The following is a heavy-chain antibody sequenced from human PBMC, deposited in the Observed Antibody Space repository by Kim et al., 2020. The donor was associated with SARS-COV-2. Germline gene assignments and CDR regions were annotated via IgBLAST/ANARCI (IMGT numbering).Heavy chain of an antibody. CDR1: GGSISSGGYS. CDR3: ARGDDAFDI. Sequence: SETLSLTCAVSGGSISSGGYSWSWIRQPPGKGLEWIGYIYHSGSTYYNPSLKSRVTISVDRSKNQFSLKLSSVTAADPAVYYCARGDDAFDIWCQGTMVTVSS. V-gene: IGHV4-30-2*01. CDR2: IYHSGST. J-gene: IGHJ3*02.